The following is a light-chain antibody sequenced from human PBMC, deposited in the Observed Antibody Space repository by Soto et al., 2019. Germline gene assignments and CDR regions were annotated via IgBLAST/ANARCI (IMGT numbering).Light chain of an antibody. CDR1: QSVHNN. V-gene: IGKV3-15*01. J-gene: IGKJ4*01. Sequence: EVVMTQSPATLSVSPGDGATLSCRASQSVHNNLAWYQQEPGQAPRLLIFDTSTRATDIPGGFTGGGSGTEFTLTISSLQSEDSAVYYCQQYKIWPLTFGGGTKVEIK. CDR3: QQYKIWPLT. CDR2: DTS.